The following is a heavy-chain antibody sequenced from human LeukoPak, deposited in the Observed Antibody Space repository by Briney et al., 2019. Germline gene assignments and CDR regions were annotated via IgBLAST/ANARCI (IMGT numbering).Heavy chain of an antibody. V-gene: IGHV4-59*01. CDR2: ISYSGYT. CDR3: ARGRNDNGGMFFDS. D-gene: IGHD4-23*01. Sequence: SETLSLTCTVSGASIRSYYWSWIRQAPGKGLEWVGFISYSGYTSYSPSLKSRVAISVDTSKSQFSLRLTSMTVADTAVYYCARGRNDNGGMFFDSWAQGTLVTVSS. J-gene: IGHJ4*02. CDR1: GASIRSYY.